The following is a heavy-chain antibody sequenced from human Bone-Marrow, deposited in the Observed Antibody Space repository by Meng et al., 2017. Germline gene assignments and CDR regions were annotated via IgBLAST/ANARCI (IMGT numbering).Heavy chain of an antibody. CDR1: GGSIRSGGYY. CDR2: IYYSGST. V-gene: IGHV4-31*03. CDR3: ARGTYYYGSGSYLSPDY. J-gene: IGHJ4*02. Sequence: VQRPGEGPGLVKPSHTLPLTCTVPGGSIRSGGYYWSWIRQHPGKGLEWIGYIYYSGSTYYNPSLKSRVTISVDTSKNQFSLKLSSVTAADTAVYYCARGTYYYGSGSYLSPDYWGQGTLVTVSS. D-gene: IGHD3-10*01.